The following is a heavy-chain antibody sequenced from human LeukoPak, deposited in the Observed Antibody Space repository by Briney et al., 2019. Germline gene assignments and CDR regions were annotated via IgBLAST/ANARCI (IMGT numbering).Heavy chain of an antibody. D-gene: IGHD6-6*01. CDR2: ISSSGSGDNT. CDR1: GVTLSTYA. Sequence: GGSLRLSCAASGVTLSTYAMSWARQAPGKGLEWVSGISSSGSGDNTYYADSVKGRFTISRDSSKNTLFLHMNTLRAEDTAIYYCAKPPRRGSSWGIVDYWGQGTLVTVSS. J-gene: IGHJ4*02. CDR3: AKPPRRGSSWGIVDY. V-gene: IGHV3-23*01.